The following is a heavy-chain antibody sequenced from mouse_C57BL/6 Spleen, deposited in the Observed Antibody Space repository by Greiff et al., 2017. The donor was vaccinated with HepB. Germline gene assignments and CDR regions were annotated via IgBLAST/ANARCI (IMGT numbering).Heavy chain of an antibody. CDR2: ISYDGSN. Sequence: EVQVVESGPGLVKPSQSLSLTCSVTGYSITSGYYWNWIRQFPGNKLEWMGYISYDGSNNYNPSLKNRISITRDTSKNQFFLKLNSVTTEDTATYYCARGDYDYDDAMDYWGQGTSVTVSS. J-gene: IGHJ4*01. V-gene: IGHV3-6*01. CDR3: ARGDYDYDDAMDY. D-gene: IGHD2-4*01. CDR1: GYSITSGYY.